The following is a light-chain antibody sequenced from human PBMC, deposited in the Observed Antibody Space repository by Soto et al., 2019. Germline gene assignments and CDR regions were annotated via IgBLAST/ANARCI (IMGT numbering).Light chain of an antibody. CDR1: SGHSNYA. J-gene: IGLJ2*01. CDR2: LNSDGSH. V-gene: IGLV4-69*01. Sequence: QLVLTQSPSASASLGASVKLTCTLSSGHSNYAIAWHQQQSEKGPRYLMKLNSDGSHSKGDGIPYRFSGSSSGAERYLTISSLQSEDEADYYCQTWGSGIVVFGGGTTLTVL. CDR3: QTWGSGIVV.